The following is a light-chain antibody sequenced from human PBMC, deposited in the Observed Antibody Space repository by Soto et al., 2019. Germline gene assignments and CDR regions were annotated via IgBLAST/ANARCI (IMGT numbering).Light chain of an antibody. J-gene: IGKJ1*01. Sequence: EIVLTQSPGTLSLSPGERATLSCRASQSVSSSSLAWYQQKPGQAPRLLIYGASSRATGIPDRFSGSGSGTDFTLTISRVEPEDFAVYYCQQYDSSVTFGQGTKVDIK. V-gene: IGKV3-20*01. CDR2: GAS. CDR1: QSVSSSS. CDR3: QQYDSSVT.